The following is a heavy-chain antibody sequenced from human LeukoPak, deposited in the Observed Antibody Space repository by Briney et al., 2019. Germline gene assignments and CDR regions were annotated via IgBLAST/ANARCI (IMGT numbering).Heavy chain of an antibody. CDR2: IIPIFGTA. Sequence: SVKVSCKASGGTFSSYAISWVRQAPGQGLEWMGGIIPIFGTANYAQKFQGRVTVTADESTSTAYMELSSLRSEDTAVYYCARSSLWTGYPQASPNYYYYYGMDVWGKGTTVTVSS. D-gene: IGHD3/OR15-3a*01. J-gene: IGHJ6*04. CDR3: ARSSLWTGYPQASPNYYYYYGMDV. V-gene: IGHV1-69*01. CDR1: GGTFSSYA.